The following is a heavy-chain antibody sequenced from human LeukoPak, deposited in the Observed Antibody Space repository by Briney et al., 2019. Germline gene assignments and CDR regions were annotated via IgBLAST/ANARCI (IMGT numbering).Heavy chain of an antibody. CDR1: GFTFSSYG. Sequence: GGSLRLSCAASGFTFSSYGMHWVRQAPGKGLEWVAFTRFDGSYKYYADSVKGRFTISRDNSKNTLYLQLNSLIADDTAVYYCAKDFSVYYYDSRVFDYWGQGTLVTVSS. V-gene: IGHV3-30*02. J-gene: IGHJ4*02. D-gene: IGHD3-22*01. CDR2: TRFDGSYK. CDR3: AKDFSVYYYDSRVFDY.